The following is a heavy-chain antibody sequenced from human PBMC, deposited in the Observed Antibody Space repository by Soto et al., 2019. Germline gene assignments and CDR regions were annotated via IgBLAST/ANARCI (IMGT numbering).Heavy chain of an antibody. V-gene: IGHV3-23*01. CDR1: GFTFSSYA. CDR2: ISGSGGST. D-gene: IGHD5-12*01. J-gene: IGHJ4*02. CDR3: AKDVRITSGYDYTHYYFDY. Sequence: GGSLRLSCAASGFTFSSYAMSWVRQAPGKGLEWVSAISGSGGSTYYADSVKGRFTISRDNSKNTLYLQMNSLRAEDTAVYYCAKDVRITSGYDYTHYYFDYWGQGTLVTVSS.